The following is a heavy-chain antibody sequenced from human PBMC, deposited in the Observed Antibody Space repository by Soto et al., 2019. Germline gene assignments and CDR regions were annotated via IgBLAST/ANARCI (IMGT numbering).Heavy chain of an antibody. D-gene: IGHD6-13*01. CDR2: ISGSGGST. V-gene: IGHV3-23*01. J-gene: IGHJ6*02. CDR3: AKDIKGGYSSSPDRYDYYGMDV. Sequence: EVQLLESGGGLVQPGGSLRLSCAASGFTFSSYAMSWVRQAPGKGLEWVSAISGSGGSTYYADSVKGRFTISRDNSKNALYLQMNGLSAEATAVYYCAKDIKGGYSSSPDRYDYYGMDVWGQGTTVTVSS. CDR1: GFTFSSYA.